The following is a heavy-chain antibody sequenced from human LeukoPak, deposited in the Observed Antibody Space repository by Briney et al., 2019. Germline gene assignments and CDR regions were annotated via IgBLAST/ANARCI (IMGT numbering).Heavy chain of an antibody. CDR1: GFTFDDYA. CDR3: AKDIKQWLTSTGGYFDL. D-gene: IGHD6-19*01. V-gene: IGHV3-43*02. J-gene: IGHJ2*01. Sequence: PGGSLRLSCAAPGFTFDDYAMHWVRQAPGKGLEWVSLISGDGGSTYYADSVKGRFTISRDNSKNSLYLQMNSLRTEDTALYYCAKDIKQWLTSTGGYFDLWGRGTLVTVSS. CDR2: ISGDGGST.